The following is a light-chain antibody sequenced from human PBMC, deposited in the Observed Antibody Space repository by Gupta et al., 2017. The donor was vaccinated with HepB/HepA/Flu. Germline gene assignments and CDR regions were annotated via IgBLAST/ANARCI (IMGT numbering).Light chain of an antibody. J-gene: IGKJ1*01. CDR3: QQKDSTPQGT. CDR1: QSIRSY. V-gene: IGKV1-39*01. CDR2: NAS. Sequence: DIQLTQSPSSLSASVGDRVTITCRASQSIRSYLNWYQQKPGKAPKLLIYNASSVQSGVPSRFSGSGGGTDITLTISRRQPEDVAAYYCQQKDSTPQGTFGQGTKVEL.